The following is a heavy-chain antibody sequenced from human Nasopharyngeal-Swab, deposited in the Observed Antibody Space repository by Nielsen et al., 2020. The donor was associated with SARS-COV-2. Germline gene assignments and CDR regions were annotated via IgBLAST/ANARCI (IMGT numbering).Heavy chain of an antibody. Sequence: GGSLRLSCATSGYRFTDYWIAWVRQPPGNGLECMGTIFPGDSDTRYSPSSEGRVTISVDQSITTAYLHWTSLKASDTAKYYCAIGAAVGTLFHGMDVWGQGTMVTVSS. D-gene: IGHD1-26*01. CDR1: GYRFTDYW. CDR2: IFPGDSDT. J-gene: IGHJ6*02. V-gene: IGHV5-51*01. CDR3: AIGAAVGTLFHGMDV.